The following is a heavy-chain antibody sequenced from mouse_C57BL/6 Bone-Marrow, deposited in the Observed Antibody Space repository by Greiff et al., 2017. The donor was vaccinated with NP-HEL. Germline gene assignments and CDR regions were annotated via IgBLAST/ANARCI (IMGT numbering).Heavy chain of an antibody. D-gene: IGHD1-1*01. V-gene: IGHV1-82*01. J-gene: IGHJ2*01. CDR2: IYPGDGDT. CDR1: GYAFSSSW. CDR3: ARWKYYGSSDY. Sequence: QVQLQQSGPELVKPGASVKISCKASGYAFSSSWMNWVKQRPGKGLEWIGRIYPGDGDTNYNGKFKGKATLTADKSSSTAYMQLSSLTSEDSAVYFCARWKYYGSSDYWGQGTTLTVSS.